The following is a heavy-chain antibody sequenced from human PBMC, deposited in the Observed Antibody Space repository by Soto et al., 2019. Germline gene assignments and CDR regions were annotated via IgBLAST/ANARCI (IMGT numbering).Heavy chain of an antibody. Sequence: ASVKVSCKASGYTFTSYYMHWVRQAPGQGLEWMGIINPSGGSTSYAQKFQGRVTMTRDTSTSTVYMELSSLRSEDTAVYYCAREDLGFGEYRGYYYYMDVWGKGTTVTVSS. J-gene: IGHJ6*03. CDR1: GYTFTSYY. V-gene: IGHV1-46*03. D-gene: IGHD3-10*01. CDR2: INPSGGST. CDR3: AREDLGFGEYRGYYYYMDV.